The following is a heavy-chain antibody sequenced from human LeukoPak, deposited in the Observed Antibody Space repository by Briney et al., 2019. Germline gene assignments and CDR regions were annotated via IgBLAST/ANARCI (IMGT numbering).Heavy chain of an antibody. CDR1: GFTFNTHT. CDR2: INTKSQLI. V-gene: IGHV3-48*04. CDR3: VRDQDWAFDY. Sequence: GGSLRLSCAACGFTFNTHTMLWVPQAPGKGRDRISFINTKSQLIYYADSVKGRFTISRDNAKNSLYLQKNSLRAEDTALYYCVRDQDWAFDYWGQGTLVTVPS. D-gene: IGHD3-9*01. J-gene: IGHJ4*02.